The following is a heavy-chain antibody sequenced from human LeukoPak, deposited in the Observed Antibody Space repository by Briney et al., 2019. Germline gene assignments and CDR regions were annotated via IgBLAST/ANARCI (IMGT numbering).Heavy chain of an antibody. CDR3: AKDRRSGYYYNDAFDI. D-gene: IGHD3-22*01. V-gene: IGHV3-49*04. Sequence: GGSLRLSCTASGFTFGDYALNWVRQAPGKGLEWVGFIRSKPYGGTTEYAASVKGRFTISRDDSESIAYLQMNSLRAEDTAVYYCAKDRRSGYYYNDAFDIWGQGTMVTVSS. CDR2: IRSKPYGGTT. CDR1: GFTFGDYA. J-gene: IGHJ3*02.